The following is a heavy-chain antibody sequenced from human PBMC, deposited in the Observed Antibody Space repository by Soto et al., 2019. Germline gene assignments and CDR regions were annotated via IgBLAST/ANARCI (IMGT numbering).Heavy chain of an antibody. J-gene: IGHJ5*02. D-gene: IGHD2-15*01. V-gene: IGHV4-39*01. CDR2: IYYSGKT. CDR1: GASITSTTYF. CDR3: ARINCGGSCYFSNWFGP. Sequence: SETLSLTCTLSGASITSTTYFWAWIRQPPGRGLEWVGSIYYSGKTHYNPSLKNRVTISVDRSKNQFSLQMTSVTAADTATYYCARINCGGSCYFSNWFGPWGQGTLVTVSS.